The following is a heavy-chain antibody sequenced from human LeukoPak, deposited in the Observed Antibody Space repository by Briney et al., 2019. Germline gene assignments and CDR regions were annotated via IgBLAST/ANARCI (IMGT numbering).Heavy chain of an antibody. CDR2: ISSSSSYI. J-gene: IGHJ6*02. Sequence: PGGSLRLSCAASGFTFSSYSMNWVRQAPGKGLEWVSSISSSSSYIYYADSVKGRFTISRDNAKNSLYLQMNSLRAEDTAVYYCARGLGDYYYGMDVWGQGTTVTVSS. CDR3: ARGLGDYYYGMDV. CDR1: GFTFSSYS. V-gene: IGHV3-21*01.